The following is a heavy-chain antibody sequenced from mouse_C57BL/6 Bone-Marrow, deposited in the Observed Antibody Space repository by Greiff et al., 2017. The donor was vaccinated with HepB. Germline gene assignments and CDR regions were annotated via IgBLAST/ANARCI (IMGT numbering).Heavy chain of an antibody. V-gene: IGHV1-5*01. CDR2: IYPGNSDT. D-gene: IGHD1-1*01. CDR3: TREGFLYYGSSYGAMDY. CDR1: GYTFTSYW. J-gene: IGHJ4*01. Sequence: EVQLQQSGTVLARPGASVKMSCKTSGYTFTSYWMHWVKQRPGQGLEWIGAIYPGNSDTSYNQKFKGKAKLTAVTSASTVYMELSSLTNEDSAVYYCTREGFLYYGSSYGAMDYWGQGTSVTVSS.